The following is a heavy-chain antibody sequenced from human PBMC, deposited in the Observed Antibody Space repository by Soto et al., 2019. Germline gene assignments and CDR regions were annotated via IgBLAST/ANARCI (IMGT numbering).Heavy chain of an antibody. J-gene: IGHJ6*02. CDR2: IRSKTYGGTT. CDR3: AQGGYSYDSSGYLTVDYLYSAMDV. CDR1: GLTFGDSA. D-gene: IGHD3-22*01. Sequence: EVQLVESGGGLVKPGRSLRLSCTSSGLTFGDSAMSWFRQAPGKGLEWVGFIRSKTYGGTTEYAASVKGRVTISRDESKRIAYLQMISLKTEDTAVYYCAQGGYSYDSSGYLTVDYLYSAMDVWGQGTTVTVSS. V-gene: IGHV3-49*05.